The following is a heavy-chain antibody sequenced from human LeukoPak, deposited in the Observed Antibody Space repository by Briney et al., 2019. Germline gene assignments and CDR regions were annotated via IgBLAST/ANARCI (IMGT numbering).Heavy chain of an antibody. CDR1: GFTFDDYG. CDR2: ISDGGGIT. J-gene: IGHJ4*02. CDR3: AKSRGSGSSMARGVNFDY. V-gene: IGHV3-23*01. D-gene: IGHD3-10*01. Sequence: GGSLRLSCAASGFTFDDYGMSWVRQAPGKGLEWVSTISDGGGITYYADSVKGRYTISRDNSKNTLFLQMNSLRAEDTAVYYCAKSRGSGSSMARGVNFDYWGQGTLVTVSS.